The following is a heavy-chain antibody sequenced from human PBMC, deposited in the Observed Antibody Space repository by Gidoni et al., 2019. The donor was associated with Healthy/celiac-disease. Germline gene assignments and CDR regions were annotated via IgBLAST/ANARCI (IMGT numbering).Heavy chain of an antibody. Sequence: QVQLVESGGGLVKPGGSLRLSCAASGSTVSDYYMSWIRQAPGKGLEWVSYISSSSSYTNYADSVKGRFTISRDNAKNSLYLQMNSLRAEDTAVYYCARDGEGIAVAVDYWGQGTLVTVSS. V-gene: IGHV3-11*06. CDR1: GSTVSDYY. CDR3: ARDGEGIAVAVDY. J-gene: IGHJ4*02. D-gene: IGHD6-19*01. CDR2: ISSSSSYT.